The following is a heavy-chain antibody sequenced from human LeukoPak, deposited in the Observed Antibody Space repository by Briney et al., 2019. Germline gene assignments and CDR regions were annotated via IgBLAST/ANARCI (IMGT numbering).Heavy chain of an antibody. V-gene: IGHV3-11*01. CDR3: ASDIVATSGDF. J-gene: IGHJ4*02. CDR1: GFTFSDYY. CDR2: ITSSGADI. D-gene: IGHD5-12*01. Sequence: KPGGSLRLSCAASGFTFSDYYTSWIRQAPGKGLEWVAYITSSGADIYYADSVKGRFTISRDNAKNALFLRMNSLRVEDTATYYCASDIVATSGDFWGQGTLVSVSS.